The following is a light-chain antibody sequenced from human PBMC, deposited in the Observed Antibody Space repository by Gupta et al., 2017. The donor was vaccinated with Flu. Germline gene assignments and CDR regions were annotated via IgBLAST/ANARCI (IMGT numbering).Light chain of an antibody. CDR2: PAS. CDR3: LQHEIDPPLT. CDR1: QDIRNN. J-gene: IGKJ3*01. V-gene: IGKV1-17*01. Sequence: DSQMTQSPSSLSASGGDRVTITRWVSQDIRNNLGWYQQKPGKAPKRLIHPASNFPRGVPPRFSGIGSGIVLPVTISSLQHEDLPTYYCLQHEIDPPLTFGHGTKVDVK.